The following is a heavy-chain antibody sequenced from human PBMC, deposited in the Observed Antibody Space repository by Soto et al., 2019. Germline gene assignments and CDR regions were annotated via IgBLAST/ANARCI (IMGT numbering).Heavy chain of an antibody. Sequence: ASVKVSCKASGFSFSDYFMHWVRQAPGQGLEWMGIINPSGDRTDYAQKFQGRVTITRDTSTSTVYMELRSLRSDDTALYYCARQLATAFDYWGQGTLVTVSS. CDR3: ARQLATAFDY. V-gene: IGHV1-46*01. CDR2: INPSGDRT. J-gene: IGHJ4*02. D-gene: IGHD6-13*01. CDR1: GFSFSDYF.